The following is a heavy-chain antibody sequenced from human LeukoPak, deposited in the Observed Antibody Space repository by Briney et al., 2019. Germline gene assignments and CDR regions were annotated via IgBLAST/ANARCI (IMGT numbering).Heavy chain of an antibody. Sequence: SETLSLTCTVSGYSISSGYYWGWIRQPPGKGLEWIGSIYHSGSTYYNPSLKSRVTTSVDTSKNQFSLKLSSVTAADTAVYYCARDRSSCSGGSCTEVLDYWGQGTLVTVSS. CDR1: GYSISSGYY. CDR3: ARDRSSCSGGSCTEVLDY. D-gene: IGHD2-15*01. J-gene: IGHJ4*02. CDR2: IYHSGST. V-gene: IGHV4-38-2*02.